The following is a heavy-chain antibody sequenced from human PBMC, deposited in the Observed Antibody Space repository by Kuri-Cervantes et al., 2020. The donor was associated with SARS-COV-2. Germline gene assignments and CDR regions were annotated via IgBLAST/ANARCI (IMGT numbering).Heavy chain of an antibody. D-gene: IGHD3-22*01. CDR3: ARGRLSDSSGYYYAPFDY. CDR1: GGSTSSYY. Sequence: SETLSLTCTVSGGSTSSYYWSWIRQPPGKGLEWIGYIYYSGSTNYNPSLKSRVTISVDTSKNQFSLKLSSVTAADTAVYYCARGRLSDSSGYYYAPFDYWGQGTLVTVSS. CDR2: IYYSGST. J-gene: IGHJ4*02. V-gene: IGHV4-59*01.